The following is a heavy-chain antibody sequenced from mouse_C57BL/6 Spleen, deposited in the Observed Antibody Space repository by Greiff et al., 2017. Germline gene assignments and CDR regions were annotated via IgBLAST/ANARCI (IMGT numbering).Heavy chain of an antibody. CDR1: GYTFTSYW. Sequence: QVQLQQPGAELVMPGASVKLSCKASGYTFTSYWMHWVKQRPGLGLEWIGEIDPSDSYTNFNQKFKGKSTLTVDKSSSTAYMQLSSLTAEDSAVDYCARSPSITTVFDYWGQGTTLTVSS. D-gene: IGHD1-1*01. J-gene: IGHJ2*01. V-gene: IGHV1-69*01. CDR3: ARSPSITTVFDY. CDR2: IDPSDSYT.